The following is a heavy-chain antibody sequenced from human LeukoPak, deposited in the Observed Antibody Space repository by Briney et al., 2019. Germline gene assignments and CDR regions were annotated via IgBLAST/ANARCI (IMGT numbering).Heavy chain of an antibody. Sequence: PSETLSLTCTVSNGSISSYYWRWIRQPPGKGLEWIGYIYYSGSNNYNPSHKGRVTIAVDTSKNQPSLKLRSVTAADTAVYYCARDLGYCSGGSCYDWFDPWGQGTLVTVSS. CDR1: NGSISSYY. J-gene: IGHJ5*02. D-gene: IGHD2-15*01. CDR3: ARDLGYCSGGSCYDWFDP. CDR2: IYYSGSN. V-gene: IGHV4-59*01.